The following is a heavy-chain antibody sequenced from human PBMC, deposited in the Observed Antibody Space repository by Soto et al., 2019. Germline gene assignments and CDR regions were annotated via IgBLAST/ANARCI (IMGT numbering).Heavy chain of an antibody. CDR1: GFTFSSYS. Sequence: EVQLVESGGGLVKPGGSLRLSCAASGFTFSSYSMNWVRQAPGKGLEWVSSISSSSSYIYYADSVKGRFTISRDNAKNSLYLQMNSLRAEDTAVYYCAREGADTAMADEYYYYYGMDVWGQGTTVTVSS. CDR2: ISSSSSYI. CDR3: AREGADTAMADEYYYYYGMDV. J-gene: IGHJ6*02. D-gene: IGHD5-18*01. V-gene: IGHV3-21*01.